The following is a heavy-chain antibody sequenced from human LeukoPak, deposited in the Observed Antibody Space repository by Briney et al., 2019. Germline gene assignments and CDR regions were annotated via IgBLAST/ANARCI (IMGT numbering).Heavy chain of an antibody. Sequence: SETLSLSCTVSGGSIISSSYYWGWIRQPPGKGLEWIGTIFYTGKTYYNPSLNSRVTISVDTSKNQFSLNLNSVTAADTAVYYCARHCPSENYPRYLGYWGQGTLVTVSS. CDR2: IFYTGKT. CDR1: GGSIISSSYY. D-gene: IGHD1-7*01. CDR3: ARHCPSENYPRYLGY. J-gene: IGHJ4*02. V-gene: IGHV4-39*01.